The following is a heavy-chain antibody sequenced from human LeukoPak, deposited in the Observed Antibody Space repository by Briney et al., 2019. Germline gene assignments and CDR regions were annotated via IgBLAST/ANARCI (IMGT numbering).Heavy chain of an antibody. Sequence: ASVTVTFKASGYTFTSYYMHWVRQAPGQGLEWMGIINPSGGSTSYAQKFQGRVTMTRDMSTSTVYMELSSLRSEDTAVYYCATRGDYGAFDIWGQGTMVTVSS. CDR1: GYTFTSYY. CDR2: INPSGGST. V-gene: IGHV1-46*01. J-gene: IGHJ3*02. D-gene: IGHD3-10*01. CDR3: ATRGDYGAFDI.